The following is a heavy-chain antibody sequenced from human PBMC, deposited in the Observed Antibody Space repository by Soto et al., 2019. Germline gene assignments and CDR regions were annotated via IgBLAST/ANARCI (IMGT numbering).Heavy chain of an antibody. Sequence: PSETLSLTCAVYGGSFSGNYWTWIRQPPGKGLEWIGEVNHSGSAKYNPSLKSRVTISVDTSKNQISLKLTSLTAADTALYYCVRRYCSRTSCLAGFDPWARGTQVTVSS. V-gene: IGHV4-34*01. J-gene: IGHJ5*02. CDR1: GGSFSGNY. CDR2: VNHSGSA. D-gene: IGHD2-2*01. CDR3: VRRYCSRTSCLAGFDP.